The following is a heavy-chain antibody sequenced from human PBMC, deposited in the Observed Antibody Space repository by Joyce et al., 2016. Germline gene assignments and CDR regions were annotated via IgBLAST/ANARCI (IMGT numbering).Heavy chain of an antibody. J-gene: IGHJ4*02. CDR3: ALGSFFDC. Sequence: QVQLQESGPGLVKPSQTLSLTCTVSGGSGSSGSHFWSWIRQPADKGLEWIGRIHTSGTTSYNPSLKSRVTISIDTSKNQFSLKLSSVTAADTAVYFCALGSFFDCWGQGALVSVSS. D-gene: IGHD3-16*01. CDR1: GGSGSSGSHF. V-gene: IGHV4-61*02. CDR2: IHTSGTT.